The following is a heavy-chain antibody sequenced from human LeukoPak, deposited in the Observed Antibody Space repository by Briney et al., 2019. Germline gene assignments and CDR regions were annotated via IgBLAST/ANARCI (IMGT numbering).Heavy chain of an antibody. CDR2: IIPIFGTA. CDR3: AKSRGGNSGYDF. CDR1: GGTFSSYA. J-gene: IGHJ4*02. V-gene: IGHV1-69*06. D-gene: IGHD5-12*01. Sequence: SVKVSCKASGGTFSSYAISWVRQAPGQGLEWMGGIIPIFGTANYAQKFQGRVTITADKSTSTAYMELSSLRSEDTAVYYCAKSRGGNSGYDFWRQGTLVTVSS.